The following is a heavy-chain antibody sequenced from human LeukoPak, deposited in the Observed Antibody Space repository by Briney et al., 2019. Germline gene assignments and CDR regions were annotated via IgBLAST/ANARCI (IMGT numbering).Heavy chain of an antibody. CDR3: AREYTAMVTAYFDY. Sequence: PGGSLRLSCAASGFTYDDFGMSWVRQAPGKGLEWVAGINWSGESIHYADSVQGRFTISRDNAKNSLYLQMNSLRAEDTALYYCAREYTAMVTAYFDYWGQGTLVTVSS. CDR2: INWSGESI. CDR1: GFTYDDFG. V-gene: IGHV3-20*04. D-gene: IGHD5-18*01. J-gene: IGHJ4*02.